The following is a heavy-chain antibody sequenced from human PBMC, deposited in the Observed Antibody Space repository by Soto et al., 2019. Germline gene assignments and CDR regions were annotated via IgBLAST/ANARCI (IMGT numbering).Heavy chain of an antibody. V-gene: IGHV3-13*01. CDR3: XKXPHXXXGYYXXDX. J-gene: IGHJ6*03. CDR1: GFTLSTYD. D-gene: IGHD3-10*01. CDR2: LSYAGDT. Sequence: EVQLVESGGGLVQPGGSLRLSCAASGFTLSTYDMHWVRQATGKGLEWVAGLSYAGDTYYPGSVKGRFTVSRESAKNSLYLQMNSLTAXDTAVYYCXKXPHXXXGYYXXDXXXKGTTVTVSS.